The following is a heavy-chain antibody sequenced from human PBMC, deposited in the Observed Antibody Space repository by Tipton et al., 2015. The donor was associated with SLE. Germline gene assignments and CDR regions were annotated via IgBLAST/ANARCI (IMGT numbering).Heavy chain of an antibody. CDR1: GFTVSSNY. Sequence: QLVQSGGGLVQPGGSLRLSCAASGFTVSSNYRSWVRQAPGKGLEWVSVIYSGGSTYYADSVKGRFTISRDNSKNTLYLQMNSLRAEDTAVYYCARDPYSSSRTWYYGMDVWGQGTTVTVSS. CDR3: ARDPYSSSRTWYYGMDV. V-gene: IGHV3-53*04. D-gene: IGHD6-13*01. CDR2: IYSGGST. J-gene: IGHJ6*02.